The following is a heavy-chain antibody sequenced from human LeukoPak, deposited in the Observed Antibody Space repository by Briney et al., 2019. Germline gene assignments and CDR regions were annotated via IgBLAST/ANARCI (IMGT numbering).Heavy chain of an antibody. V-gene: IGHV3-23*01. CDR1: GFTFSSYA. D-gene: IGHD2-21*02. Sequence: GGSLRLSCAASGFTFSSYAMTWVRQAPGKGLKWVSAISGSGGSTFYADSVKGRFTISRDNSKNTLYLQMNSLRAEDTAVYYCAKDRLLNCRGDCYIFDYWGQGTVVTVSS. CDR2: ISGSGGST. J-gene: IGHJ4*02. CDR3: AKDRLLNCRGDCYIFDY.